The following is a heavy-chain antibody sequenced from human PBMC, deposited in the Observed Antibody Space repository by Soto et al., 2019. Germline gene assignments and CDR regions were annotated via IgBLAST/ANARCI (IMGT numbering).Heavy chain of an antibody. D-gene: IGHD6-6*01. CDR2: IYPGDSDT. J-gene: IGHJ6*02. CDR1: GYSFARYW. CDR3: ARTRSFTLGFYYDGMDV. V-gene: IGHV5-51*01. Sequence: PGASLNLSCQGSGYSFARYWIGWLRQMPGKDLEWMGIIYPGDSDTRYSPSFQGQVTISADKSLRTAYLQWTSLKASDTALYYCARTRSFTLGFYYDGMDVWGQGTTVTVSS.